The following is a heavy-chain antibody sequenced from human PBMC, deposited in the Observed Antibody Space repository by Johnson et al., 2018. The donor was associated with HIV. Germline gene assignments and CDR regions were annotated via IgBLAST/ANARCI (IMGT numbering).Heavy chain of an antibody. V-gene: IGHV3-30*04. CDR2: ISYVGTNE. CDR1: GFTFDDYA. J-gene: IGHJ3*02. D-gene: IGHD1-14*01. Sequence: QVQLVESGGGLVQPGRSLKLSCAASGFTFDDYAMHWVRQTPGKGLEWVAVISYVGTNEYYADSVKGRFTISRDNSKNTLYLQMNSLRAEDTAVYYCATRDPTHRPGVFDIWGQGTMVTVSS. CDR3: ATRDPTHRPGVFDI.